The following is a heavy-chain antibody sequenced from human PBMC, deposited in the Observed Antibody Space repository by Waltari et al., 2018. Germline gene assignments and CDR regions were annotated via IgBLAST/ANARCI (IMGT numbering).Heavy chain of an antibody. D-gene: IGHD6-13*01. Sequence: EVQLLESGGGLVQPGGSLRLSCAASGFTFSSYAMTWVRQAPGKGPVWVSVISGTSATTNYADSVKGRFTSSRDNSKNTLYLQMNSLRVEDTAVYYCAKDRSFMPGSWHPLDYWGQGALVTVSS. CDR1: GFTFSSYA. CDR2: ISGTSATT. V-gene: IGHV3-23*01. CDR3: AKDRSFMPGSWHPLDY. J-gene: IGHJ4*02.